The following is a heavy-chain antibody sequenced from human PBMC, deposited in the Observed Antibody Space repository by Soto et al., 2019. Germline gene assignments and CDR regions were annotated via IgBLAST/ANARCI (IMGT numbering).Heavy chain of an antibody. J-gene: IGHJ4*01. CDR3: AGYLGATIFFDFDY. CDR1: GGSISSYY. D-gene: IGHD1-26*01. Sequence: SETLSLTCTVSGGSISSYYWSWIRQPAGKGLEWIGRIYTSGSTNYNPSLKSRVTISVDTSKNQFSLKLSSVTAADTAVYYCAGYLGATIFFDFDYWGHRTQVSLSA. CDR2: IYTSGST. V-gene: IGHV4-4*07.